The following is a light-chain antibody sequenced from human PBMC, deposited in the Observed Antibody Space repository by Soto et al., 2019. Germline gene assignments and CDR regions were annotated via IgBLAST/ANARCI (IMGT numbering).Light chain of an antibody. CDR1: SSDVGGYNY. J-gene: IGLJ2*01. CDR2: EVS. V-gene: IGLV2-14*01. Sequence: QSALTQPASVSGSPGQSITISCTGTSSDVGGYNYVSWYQQHPGKAPKLMIYEVSNRPSGVSNRFSGSKSGHTASLTISGLQAEDEADYYCSSYTSSSTAVFGGGTQLTVL. CDR3: SSYTSSSTAV.